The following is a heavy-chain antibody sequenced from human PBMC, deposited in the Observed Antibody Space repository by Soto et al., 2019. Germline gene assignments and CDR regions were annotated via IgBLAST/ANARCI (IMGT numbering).Heavy chain of an antibody. CDR3: ARVRGHYDIFTRHPGY. V-gene: IGHV3-64*01. D-gene: IGHD3-9*01. CDR1: GFTLSNYA. J-gene: IGHJ4*02. CDR2: ISSNGGST. Sequence: SLRLYRAPYGFTLSNYAMHWVRRAPGKGLEYVSAISSNGGSTYYANSVKGRFTISRDNSKNTLYLQMGSLRAEDMAVYYCARVRGHYDIFTRHPGYWGQGTLVTVSS.